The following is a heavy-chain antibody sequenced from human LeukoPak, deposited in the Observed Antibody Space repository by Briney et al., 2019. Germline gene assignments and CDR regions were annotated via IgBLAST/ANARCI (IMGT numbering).Heavy chain of an antibody. V-gene: IGHV4-59*01. CDR3: ARTLERRSYYMDV. Sequence: PSETLSLTCTVSGGSISSYYWSWIRQPPGKGLEWIGYIYYSGSTNYNPSLKSRVTISVDTSKNQFSLKLSSVTAADTAVYYCARTLERRSYYMDVWGKGTTVTISS. CDR2: IYYSGST. D-gene: IGHD1-1*01. CDR1: GGSISSYY. J-gene: IGHJ6*03.